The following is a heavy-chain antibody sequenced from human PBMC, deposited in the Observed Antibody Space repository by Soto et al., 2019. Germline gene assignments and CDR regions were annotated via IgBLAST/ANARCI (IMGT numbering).Heavy chain of an antibody. CDR1: AGFIRTPVYT. V-gene: IGHV4-30-2*01. CDR3: AARPYYYYGLDV. J-gene: IGHJ6*02. D-gene: IGHD3-10*01. Sequence: PSATVSLTCTVSAGFIRTPVYTWGWIRLPPRKAPKCIGYLYHNGNAYPKPSLKSRVTISLDGAKNQFSLKMTSVTAADTGLYYCAARPYYYYGLDVWGQGTTVT. CDR2: LYHNGNA.